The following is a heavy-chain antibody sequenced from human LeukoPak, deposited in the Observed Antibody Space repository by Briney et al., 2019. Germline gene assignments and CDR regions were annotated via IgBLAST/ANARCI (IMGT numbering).Heavy chain of an antibody. CDR2: ISSSGSTI. D-gene: IGHD6-13*01. CDR3: ARVGAAAGGEDL. J-gene: IGHJ2*01. Sequence: GGSLRLSCAASGFTVSSNYMSWVRQAPGKGLEWVSYISSSGSTIYYADSVKGRFTISRDNAKNSLYLQMNSLRAEDTAVYYCARVGAAAGGEDLWGRGTLVTVSS. V-gene: IGHV3-11*01. CDR1: GFTVSSNY.